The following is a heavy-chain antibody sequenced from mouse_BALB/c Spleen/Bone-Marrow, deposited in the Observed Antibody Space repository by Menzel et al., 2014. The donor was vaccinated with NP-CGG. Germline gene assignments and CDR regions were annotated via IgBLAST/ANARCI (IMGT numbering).Heavy chain of an antibody. V-gene: IGHV1-9*01. Sequence: QVQLKQSGAELMKPGASVKISCKATGYTFSRYWIEWVKQRPGHGLEWIGEILPGNGDTNYNENFKGKATFTADTSSNTAYMHLSSLTSEDSAVYYCVRYPSSFDYWGQGTTLTDSS. CDR1: GYTFSRYW. CDR2: ILPGNGDT. J-gene: IGHJ2*01. CDR3: VRYPSSFDY.